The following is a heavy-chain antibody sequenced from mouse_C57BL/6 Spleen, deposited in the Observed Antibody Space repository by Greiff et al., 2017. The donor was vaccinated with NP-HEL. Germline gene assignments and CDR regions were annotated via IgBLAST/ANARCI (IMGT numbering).Heavy chain of an antibody. V-gene: IGHV1-18*01. CDR1: GYTFTDYN. CDR3: AREGDDDAWFAY. D-gene: IGHD2-4*01. CDR2: INPNHGGT. Sequence: EVQLQQSGPELVKPGASVKIPCKASGYTFTDYNMDWVKQSHGKSLEWIGDINPNHGGTIYNQKFKGKATLTVDKSSSPAYMELRSLTSEDTAVYNCAREGDDDAWFAYWGQGTLVTVAA. J-gene: IGHJ3*01.